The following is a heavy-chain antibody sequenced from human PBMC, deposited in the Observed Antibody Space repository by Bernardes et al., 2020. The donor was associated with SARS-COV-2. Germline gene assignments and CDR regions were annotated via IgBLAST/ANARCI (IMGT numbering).Heavy chain of an antibody. CDR3: ATNTNDYIGH. Sequence: SETLSLTCTVSGGSLSTVVYHWSWIRQPPGKGLEWIGDIFFSGTTNYNPSLRSRVTMSIDTSKNQFSLNLTSLTAADTAVYYCATNTNDYIGHWGQGTLVAVSS. CDR2: IFFSGTT. J-gene: IGHJ4*02. V-gene: IGHV4-61*08. CDR1: GGSLSTVVYH.